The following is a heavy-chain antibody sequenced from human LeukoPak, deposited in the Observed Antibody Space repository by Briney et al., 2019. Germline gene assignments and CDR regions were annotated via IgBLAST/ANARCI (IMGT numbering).Heavy chain of an antibody. CDR2: IYYSGST. Sequence: SETLSLTCTVSGGSISSSSYYWGWIRQPPGKGLEWIGSIYYSGSTFYNPSLKSRVTISVDTSKNQFSLKLSSVTAADTAVYYCATDSEFGSGNFDYWGQGTLVTVSS. V-gene: IGHV4-39*07. CDR1: GGSISSSSYY. J-gene: IGHJ4*02. CDR3: ATDSEFGSGNFDY. D-gene: IGHD3-16*01.